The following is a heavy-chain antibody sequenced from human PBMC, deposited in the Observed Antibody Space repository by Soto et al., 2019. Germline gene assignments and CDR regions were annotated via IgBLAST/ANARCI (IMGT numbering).Heavy chain of an antibody. CDR1: GGTFSSYA. CDR3: ARGAYYDTNGPFSDAFDV. Sequence: GASVKVSCKASGGTFSSYAISWVRQAPGQGLEWMGGIIPIFGTANYAQKFQGRVTITADESTSTAYMELSSLRSEDTAVYYCARGAYYDTNGPFSDAFDVWGQGTMVTVSS. D-gene: IGHD3-22*01. CDR2: IIPIFGTA. V-gene: IGHV1-69*13. J-gene: IGHJ3*01.